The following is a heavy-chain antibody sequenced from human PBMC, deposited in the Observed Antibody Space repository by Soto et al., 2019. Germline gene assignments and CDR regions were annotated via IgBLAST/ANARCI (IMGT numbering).Heavy chain of an antibody. CDR1: GGSFSGYY. V-gene: IGHV4-34*01. Sequence: TSETLSLTCAVYGGSFSGYYWSWIRQPPGKGLEWIGEINHSGSTNYNPSLKSRVTISVDTSKNQFSLKLSSVTAADTAVYYCARALSIAAAGTRWFDPWGQGTLVTVSS. CDR3: ARALSIAAAGTRWFDP. J-gene: IGHJ5*02. D-gene: IGHD6-13*01. CDR2: INHSGST.